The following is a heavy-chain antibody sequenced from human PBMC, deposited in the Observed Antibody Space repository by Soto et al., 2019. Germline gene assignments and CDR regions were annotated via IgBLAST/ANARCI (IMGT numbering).Heavy chain of an antibody. CDR2: INPNSGGT. Sequence: GAAVKVSCKASGYTFTGYYMHWVRQAPGQGLEWMGRINPNSGGTNYAQKFQGRVTMTRDTSISTAYMELSRLRSDDTAVYYCARDFGGYDAYYFDYWGQGTLVTVSS. CDR3: ARDFGGYDAYYFDY. CDR1: GYTFTGYY. J-gene: IGHJ4*02. D-gene: IGHD5-12*01. V-gene: IGHV1-2*06.